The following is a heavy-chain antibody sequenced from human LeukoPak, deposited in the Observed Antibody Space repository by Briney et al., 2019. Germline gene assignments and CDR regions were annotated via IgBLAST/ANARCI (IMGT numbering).Heavy chain of an antibody. CDR3: AKTGSISYYYYGMDV. J-gene: IGHJ6*02. D-gene: IGHD3-10*01. V-gene: IGHV3-23*01. Sequence: GGSLRLSCAASGFTFSSYAMSWVRQAPGKGLEWVSAISGSGGSTYYADSVKGRFTIPRDNSKNTLYLQMNSLRAEDTAVYYCAKTGSISYYYYGMDVWGQGTTVTVSS. CDR2: ISGSGGST. CDR1: GFTFSSYA.